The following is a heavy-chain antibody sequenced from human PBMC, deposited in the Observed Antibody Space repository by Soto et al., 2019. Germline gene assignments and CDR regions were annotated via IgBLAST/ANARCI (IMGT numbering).Heavy chain of an antibody. CDR1: GYTLTSYG. V-gene: IGHV1-18*01. Sequence: ASVKVSCKASGYTLTSYGITWVRQAPGQGLEYMGWISAYNGNTNYAQKLQGRVTMTADTSTNTAYMELRSLRSDDTAVYYCARYCSGGSCDSNTAFDIWGQGTMVTVSS. D-gene: IGHD2-15*01. J-gene: IGHJ3*02. CDR3: ARYCSGGSCDSNTAFDI. CDR2: ISAYNGNT.